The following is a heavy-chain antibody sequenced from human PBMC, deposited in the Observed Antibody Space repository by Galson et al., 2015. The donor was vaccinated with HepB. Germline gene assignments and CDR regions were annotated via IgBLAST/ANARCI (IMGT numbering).Heavy chain of an antibody. CDR3: ARDRKEGGDYFDY. Sequence: CAISGDSVSSHRAAWNWIRQSPSRGLEWLGRTYYRSKWYNDYAVSVKSRIIINRDTSKNQFSLQLNSVTPEDTAVYYCARDRKEGGDYFDYWGQGTLVTVSS. CDR2: TYYRSKWYN. CDR1: GDSVSSHRAA. D-gene: IGHD2-21*01. J-gene: IGHJ4*02. V-gene: IGHV6-1*01.